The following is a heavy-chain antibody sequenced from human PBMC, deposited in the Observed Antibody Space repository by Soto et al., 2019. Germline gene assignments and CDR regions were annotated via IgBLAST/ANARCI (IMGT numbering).Heavy chain of an antibody. J-gene: IGHJ4*02. Sequence: GGSLRLSCAASGFTFSSYAMSWVRQAPGKGLEWVSAISGSGGSTYYADSVKGRFTISRDNSKNTLYLQMNSLRAEDKAVYYCAKSLWFGEFRSDYWGQGTLVTVSS. CDR3: AKSLWFGEFRSDY. CDR2: ISGSGGST. D-gene: IGHD3-10*01. V-gene: IGHV3-23*01. CDR1: GFTFSSYA.